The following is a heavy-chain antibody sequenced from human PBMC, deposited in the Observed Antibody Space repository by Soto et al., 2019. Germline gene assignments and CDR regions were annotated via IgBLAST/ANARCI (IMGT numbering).Heavy chain of an antibody. V-gene: IGHV4-59*08. D-gene: IGHD4-17*01. CDR1: GGSISSYY. Sequence: SETLSLTCTVSGGSISSYYRSWIRQPPGKGLEWIGYIYYSGSTNYNPSLKSRVTISVDTSKNQFSLKLSSVTAADTAVYYCARTNFMTTGGGADYWGQGTLVTVSS. J-gene: IGHJ4*02. CDR2: IYYSGST. CDR3: ARTNFMTTGGGADY.